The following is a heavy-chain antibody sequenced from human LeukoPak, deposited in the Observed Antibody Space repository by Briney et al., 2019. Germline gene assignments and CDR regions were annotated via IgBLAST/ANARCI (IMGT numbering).Heavy chain of an antibody. Sequence: PGGSLRLSCVASGFPFSETAMTWVRQAPGKGLEWLSVITRGGSPYYADSVKGRFTISRDNARNTVYLQLNSLRNEDTALYYCAKEHLKYANDNRGSFDYWGQGTLVTASS. D-gene: IGHD3-22*01. CDR1: GFPFSETA. J-gene: IGHJ4*02. V-gene: IGHV3-23*01. CDR2: ITRGGSP. CDR3: AKEHLKYANDNRGSFDY.